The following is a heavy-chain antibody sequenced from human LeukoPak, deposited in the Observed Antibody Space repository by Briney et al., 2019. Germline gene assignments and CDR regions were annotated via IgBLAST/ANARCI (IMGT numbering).Heavy chain of an antibody. V-gene: IGHV1-18*01. Sequence: ASVKASCKASGYTFTSYGISWVRQAPGQGLEWMGWISAYNGNTNYAQKLQGRVTMTTDTSTSTAYMELRSLRSDDTAVYYCARDSRQDRYCSGGSCYSVYWGQGTLVTVSS. J-gene: IGHJ4*02. CDR2: ISAYNGNT. CDR3: ARDSRQDRYCSGGSCYSVY. D-gene: IGHD2-15*01. CDR1: GYTFTSYG.